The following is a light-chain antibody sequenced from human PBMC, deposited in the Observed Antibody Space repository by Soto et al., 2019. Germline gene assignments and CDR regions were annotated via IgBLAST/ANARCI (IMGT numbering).Light chain of an antibody. J-gene: IGKJ1*01. CDR1: QSVSSSY. V-gene: IGKV3-20*01. Sequence: EMVLTQSPGTLSLSPGERATLPCRASQSVSSSYLAWYQQQHGQAPRLLIYGASSSATGIPDRFSGSGSGTDVTLTISSLEPEDSAVYYCQQYGSSPRTFGKGTKV. CDR2: GAS. CDR3: QQYGSSPRT.